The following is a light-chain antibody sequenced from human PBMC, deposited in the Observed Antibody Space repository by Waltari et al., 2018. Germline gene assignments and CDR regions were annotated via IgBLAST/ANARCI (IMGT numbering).Light chain of an antibody. J-gene: IGLJ2*01. V-gene: IGLV3-1*01. Sequence: SYELTQPPSVSVSPGQTASITCSGGKLGVKSACWDQHKPGQSPVRVIYQGCSRPSGIPERFSGSNSGNTATLTISGTQAMDEADYYCQAWDSSTVVFGGGTKLTVL. CDR3: QAWDSSTVV. CDR1: KLGVKS. CDR2: QGC.